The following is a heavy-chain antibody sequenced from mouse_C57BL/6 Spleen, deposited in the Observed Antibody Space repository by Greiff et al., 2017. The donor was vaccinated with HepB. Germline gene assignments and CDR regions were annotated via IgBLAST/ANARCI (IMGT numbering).Heavy chain of an antibody. CDR3: ARYLGLYFDY. V-gene: IGHV7-3*01. Sequence: EVQLVESGGGLVQPGGSLSLSCAASGFTFTDYYMSWVRQPPGKALEWLGFIRNKANGYTTEYSASVKGRFTISRDNSQRILYLQMNALRAEDSATYYCARYLGLYFDYWGQGTTLTVSS. CDR2: IRNKANGYTT. CDR1: GFTFTDYY. J-gene: IGHJ2*01. D-gene: IGHD4-1*01.